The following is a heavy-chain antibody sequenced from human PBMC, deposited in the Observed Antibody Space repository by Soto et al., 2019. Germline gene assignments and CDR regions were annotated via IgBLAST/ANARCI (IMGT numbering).Heavy chain of an antibody. CDR2: IRSKANSYAT. V-gene: IGHV3-73*01. CDR3: TRRLSLGDRAYFDY. CDR1: GFTFSGSA. D-gene: IGHD3-10*01. J-gene: IGHJ4*02. Sequence: GGSLRLSCAASGFTFSGSAMHWVRQASGKGLEWLGRIRSKANSYATAYAASVKGRFTISRDDSKNTAYLQMNSLKTEDTAVYYCTRRLSLGDRAYFDYWGQGTLVTVSS.